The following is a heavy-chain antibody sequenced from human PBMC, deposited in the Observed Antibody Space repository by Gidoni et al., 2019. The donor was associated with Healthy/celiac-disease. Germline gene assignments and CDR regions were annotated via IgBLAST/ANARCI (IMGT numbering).Heavy chain of an antibody. CDR1: GGSFSGDY. Sequence: QVQLQQWGAGLLKLSETLSLTCAVYGGSFSGDYWSWIRQPTGKGLEWIGVINHSRITNYNPSLKSLVTMSVDTTKNQFSLKLSSVTAADSAVYYCARENDCTNGVFSHGMDVWGQVTTVTVSS. CDR3: ARENDCTNGVFSHGMDV. D-gene: IGHD2-8*01. J-gene: IGHJ6*02. V-gene: IGHV4-34*01. CDR2: INHSRIT.